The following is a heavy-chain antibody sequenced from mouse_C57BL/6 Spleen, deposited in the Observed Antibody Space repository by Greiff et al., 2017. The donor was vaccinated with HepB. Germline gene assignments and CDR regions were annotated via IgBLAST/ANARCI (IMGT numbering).Heavy chain of an antibody. Sequence: QVQLQQPGAELVKPGASVKLSCKASGYTFTSYWMHWVKQRPGQGLEWIGMIHPNSGSTNYNEKFKSKATLTVDKSSSTAYMQLSSLTSEDSAVYYCAREDPRRSFDVWGTGTTVTVSS. CDR2: IHPNSGST. CDR3: AREDPRRSFDV. V-gene: IGHV1-64*01. CDR1: GYTFTSYW. J-gene: IGHJ1*03.